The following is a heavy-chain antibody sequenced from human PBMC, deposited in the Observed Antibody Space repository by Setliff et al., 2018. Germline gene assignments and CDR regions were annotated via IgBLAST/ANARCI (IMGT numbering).Heavy chain of an antibody. CDR2: ISPHTGNT. CDR1: GYAFSDYG. V-gene: IGHV1-18*01. D-gene: IGHD1-26*01. Sequence: ASVKVSCKASGYAFSDYGVTWVRQAPGQGLEWVGWISPHTGNTYYAPNFEGRVSLTTDTSTSTAYMELRSLRSDDTAVYYCSRLVRYCTRTACQKVAGVESWGQGTLVTVSS. CDR3: SRLVRYCTRTACQKVAGVES. J-gene: IGHJ5*01.